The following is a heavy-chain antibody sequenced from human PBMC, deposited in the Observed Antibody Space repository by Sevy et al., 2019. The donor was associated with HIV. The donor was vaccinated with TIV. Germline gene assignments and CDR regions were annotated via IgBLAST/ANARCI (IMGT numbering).Heavy chain of an antibody. D-gene: IGHD3-16*02. J-gene: IGHJ3*02. CDR2: ISGSGGST. CDR3: AKDGLIYDYVWGSYPIDAFDI. CDR1: GFTFSSYA. Sequence: GGSLRLSCAASGFTFSSYAMSWVRQAPGKGLEWVSAISGSGGSTYYADSVKGRFTISRDNSKNTLYLQMNSLRAEDTAVYYCAKDGLIYDYVWGSYPIDAFDIWGQGTMVTVSS. V-gene: IGHV3-23*01.